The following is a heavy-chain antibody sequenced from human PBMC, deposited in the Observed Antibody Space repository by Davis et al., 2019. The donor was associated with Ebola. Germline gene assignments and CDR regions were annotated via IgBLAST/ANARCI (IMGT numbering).Heavy chain of an antibody. CDR1: GFTFTNYA. V-gene: IGHV3-73*01. D-gene: IGHD1-26*01. Sequence: GESLKISCAASGFTFTNYAMNWVRQASGKGLEWVGRIRSKANSYATAYAASVKGRFTISRDDSKNTAYLQMNSLKTEDTAVYYCIYSREHFDYWGQGTLVTVSS. CDR3: IYSREHFDY. J-gene: IGHJ4*02. CDR2: IRSKANSYAT.